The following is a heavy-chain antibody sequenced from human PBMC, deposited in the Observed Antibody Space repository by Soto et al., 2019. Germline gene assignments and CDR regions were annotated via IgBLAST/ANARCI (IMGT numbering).Heavy chain of an antibody. D-gene: IGHD3-10*01. CDR2: IKSKTDGGTT. Sequence: GGSLRLSCAASGFTFSNAWMSWVRQAPGKGLEWVGRIKSKTDGGTTDYAAPVKGGFTISRDDSKNTLYLQMNSLKTEDTAVYYCTTRITMVRGVIISSYYYYYMDVWGKGTTVTVSS. CDR1: GFTFSNAW. J-gene: IGHJ6*03. CDR3: TTRITMVRGVIISSYYYYYMDV. V-gene: IGHV3-15*01.